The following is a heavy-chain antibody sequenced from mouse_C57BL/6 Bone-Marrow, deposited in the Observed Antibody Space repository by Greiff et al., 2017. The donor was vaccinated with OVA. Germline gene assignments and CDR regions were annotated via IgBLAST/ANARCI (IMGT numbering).Heavy chain of an antibody. CDR1: GYSITSGYY. D-gene: IGHD1-1*01. CDR2: ISYDGSN. V-gene: IGHV3-6*01. CDR3: ARDRGLLRPFAY. J-gene: IGHJ3*01. Sequence: EVKLVESGPGLVKPSQSLSLTCSVTGYSITSGYYWNWIRQFPGNKLEWMGYISYDGSNNYNPSLKNRISITRDTSKNQFFLKLNSVTTEDTATYYCARDRGLLRPFAYWGQGTLVTVSA.